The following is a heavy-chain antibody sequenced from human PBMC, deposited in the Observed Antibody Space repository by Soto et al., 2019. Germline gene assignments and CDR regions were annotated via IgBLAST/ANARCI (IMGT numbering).Heavy chain of an antibody. J-gene: IGHJ6*02. V-gene: IGHV1-24*01. CDR3: ATDRRFGELHADYYYYYGMDV. CDR1: GYTLTEVS. Sequence: ASVKVSCKVSGYTLTEVSMHWVRQAPGKGLEWMGGFDPEDGETIYAQKFQGRVTMTEDTSTDTAYMELSSLRSEDTAVYYCATDRRFGELHADYYYYYGMDVWGQGTTVTVSS. D-gene: IGHD3-10*01. CDR2: FDPEDGET.